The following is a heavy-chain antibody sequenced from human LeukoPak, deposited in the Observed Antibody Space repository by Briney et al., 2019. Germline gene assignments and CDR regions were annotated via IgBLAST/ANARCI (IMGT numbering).Heavy chain of an antibody. CDR3: ASLVAAGGSGSFDP. V-gene: IGHV7-4-1*01. J-gene: IGHJ5*02. D-gene: IGHD6-13*01. Sequence: GASVKVSCKASGYTFTTYAMNWVRQAPGQGHEWMGWINTYTGNPTYAQDFTGRFVFSLDTSVSTAYLQIYSLKAEDTAVYYCASLVAAGGSGSFDPWGQGTLVTVSS. CDR1: GYTFTTYA. CDR2: INTYTGNP.